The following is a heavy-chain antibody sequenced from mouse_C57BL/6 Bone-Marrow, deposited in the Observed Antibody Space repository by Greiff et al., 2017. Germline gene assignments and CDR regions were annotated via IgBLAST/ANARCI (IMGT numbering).Heavy chain of an antibody. CDR3: AKYDGWGFAY. D-gene: IGHD2-3*01. CDR1: GYSITSGYY. Sequence: EVQLVESGPGLVKPSQSLSLTCSVTGYSITSGYYWNWIRQFPGNKLEWMGYISYDGSNNYNPSLKNRISITRDTSKNQFFLKLNSVTTEDTATYYCAKYDGWGFAYWGQGTLVTVSA. J-gene: IGHJ3*01. CDR2: ISYDGSN. V-gene: IGHV3-6*01.